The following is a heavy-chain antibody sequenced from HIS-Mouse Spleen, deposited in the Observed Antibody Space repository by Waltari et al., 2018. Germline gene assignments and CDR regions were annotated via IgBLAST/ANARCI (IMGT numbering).Heavy chain of an antibody. CDR2: IKSKTDGGTT. D-gene: IGHD5-12*01. CDR3: TTGETKWLYRGDAFDI. CDR1: GFTFSNAW. J-gene: IGHJ3*02. Sequence: EVQLVESGGGLVKPGGSLRLSCAASGFTFSNAWMSWFRQAPGKGLEWVGRIKSKTDGGTTDYAAPVKGRFTISRDDSKNTLYLQMNSLKTEDTAVYYCTTGETKWLYRGDAFDIWGQGTMVTVSS. V-gene: IGHV3-15*01.